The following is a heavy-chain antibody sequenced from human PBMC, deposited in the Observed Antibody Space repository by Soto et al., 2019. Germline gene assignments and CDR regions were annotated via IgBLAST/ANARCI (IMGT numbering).Heavy chain of an antibody. CDR1: GFTFSSYA. CDR3: AKDLGGYSLEILDALSPYVDY. V-gene: IGHV3-23*01. Sequence: EVQLLESGGGLVQPGGSLRLSCAASGFTFSSYAMSWVRQAPGKGLEWVSAISGSGGSTYYADSVKGRFTISRDNSKNTPYLQMNSLRAEDTAVYYCAKDLGGYSLEILDALSPYVDYWVQGTLVTVSS. D-gene: IGHD1-26*01. CDR2: ISGSGGST. J-gene: IGHJ4*02.